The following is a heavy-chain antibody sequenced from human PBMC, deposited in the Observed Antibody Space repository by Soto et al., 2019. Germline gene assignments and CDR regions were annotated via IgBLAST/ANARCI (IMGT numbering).Heavy chain of an antibody. CDR2: MNPNSGNT. D-gene: IGHD3-9*01. CDR3: ASRGFVLRYFDWSHRSGAFDY. J-gene: IGHJ4*02. V-gene: IGHV1-8*01. Sequence: QVQLVQSGAEVKKPGASVKVSCKASGYTFTSYDINWVRQATGQGLEWMGWMNPNSGNTGYAQKFQGRVTMTRNTSISTAYMELSSLRSEDTAVYYCASRGFVLRYFDWSHRSGAFDYWGQGTLVTVSS. CDR1: GYTFTSYD.